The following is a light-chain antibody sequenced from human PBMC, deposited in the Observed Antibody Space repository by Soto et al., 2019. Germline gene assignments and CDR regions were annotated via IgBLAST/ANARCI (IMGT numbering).Light chain of an antibody. V-gene: IGKV1-5*01. CDR1: QNNNW. CDR3: QKYDDY. Sequence: DIQITQSPSTLSASVGDRVTITCRASQNNNWLAWYQQKPGKAPKVLIYDASSLESGVPSRFSGSGFGTEVTLTISSLQPDDFATYYCQKYDDYFGGGTKVEIK. J-gene: IGKJ4*01. CDR2: DAS.